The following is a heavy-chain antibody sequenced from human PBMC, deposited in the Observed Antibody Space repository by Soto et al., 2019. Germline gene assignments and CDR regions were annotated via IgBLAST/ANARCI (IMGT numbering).Heavy chain of an antibody. Sequence: EVQLVESGGGLVQPGGSLRLSCAASGFTFSSYSMNWVRQAPGKGLEWVSYISSSSSTIYYADSVKGRFTISRDNAKNSLYLQMNSLRAEDTAVYYCAREYCSGGSCYDPNDAFDIWGQGTMVTVSS. D-gene: IGHD2-15*01. V-gene: IGHV3-48*01. J-gene: IGHJ3*02. CDR2: ISSSSSTI. CDR1: GFTFSSYS. CDR3: AREYCSGGSCYDPNDAFDI.